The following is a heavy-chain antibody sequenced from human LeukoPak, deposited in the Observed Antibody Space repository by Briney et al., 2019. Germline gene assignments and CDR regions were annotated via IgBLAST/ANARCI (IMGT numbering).Heavy chain of an antibody. J-gene: IGHJ6*03. V-gene: IGHV3-23*01. CDR3: AKSWGYTRPYYNYMDV. CDR1: GFTFSNYA. D-gene: IGHD3-16*02. Sequence: PGGSLRLSCAASGFTFSNYAMSWVRQAPGKGLEGVSIICYRGGSIYYAYSVQGRFTISRDNSKNTLSLQMNGLRPEDTAVYYCAKSWGYTRPYYNYMDVWGKGTTVTVSS. CDR2: ICYRGGSI.